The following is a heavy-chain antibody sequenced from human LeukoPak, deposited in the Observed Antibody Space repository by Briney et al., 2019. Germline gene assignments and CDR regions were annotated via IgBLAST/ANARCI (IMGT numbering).Heavy chain of an antibody. V-gene: IGHV3-30-3*01. CDR2: ISYDGSNK. D-gene: IGHD3-3*01. J-gene: IGHJ3*02. CDR3: AMEGFDI. Sequence: PGRSLRLSCAASGFTFSSYAMHWVRQAPGKGLEWVAVISYDGSNKYYAESVKGRFTISRDNSKNTLYLQMNSLRVEDTAIYYCAMEGFDIWGQGTMVTVSS. CDR1: GFTFSSYA.